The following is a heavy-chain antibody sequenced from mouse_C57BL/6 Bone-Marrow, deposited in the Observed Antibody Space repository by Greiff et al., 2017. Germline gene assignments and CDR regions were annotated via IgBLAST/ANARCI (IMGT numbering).Heavy chain of an antibody. J-gene: IGHJ2*01. CDR2: ISDGGSYT. CDR3: ARDGGYYGSSDY. CDR1: GFTFSSYA. Sequence: EVKLVESGGGLVKPGGSLKLSCAASGFTFSSYAMSWVRQTPEKRLEWVATISDGGSYTYYPDNVKGRFTISRDNAKNNLYLQMSHLKSEDTAMYYCARDGGYYGSSDYWGQGTTLTVSS. V-gene: IGHV5-4*01. D-gene: IGHD1-1*01.